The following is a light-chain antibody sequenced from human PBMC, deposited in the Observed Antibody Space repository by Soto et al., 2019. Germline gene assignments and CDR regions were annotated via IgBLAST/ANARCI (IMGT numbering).Light chain of an antibody. J-gene: IGLJ1*01. Sequence: QSALTQPASVSGSPGQSITLSCTGTSSDIGASNYVSWYQQHPGQAPKLMISDVSNRPSGISDRFSGSNSGNTASLTISGLQAEDEADYYCYSCSRISGTRYVFGTGTKLTVL. CDR3: YSCSRISGTRYV. CDR1: SSDIGASNY. CDR2: DVS. V-gene: IGLV2-14*03.